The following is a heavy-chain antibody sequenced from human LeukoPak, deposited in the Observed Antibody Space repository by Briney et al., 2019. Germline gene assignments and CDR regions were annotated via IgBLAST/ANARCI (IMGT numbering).Heavy chain of an antibody. CDR1: GGSFSGYY. J-gene: IGHJ4*02. D-gene: IGHD6-13*01. CDR3: AIGYSSSWYSDY. V-gene: IGHV4-34*01. Sequence: SETLSLTCAVYGGSFSGYYWSWIRQPPGKGLEWIGEINHSGSTNYNPSLKSRVTITVDTSKNQFSLKLSSVTAADTAVYYCAIGYSSSWYSDYWGQGTLVTVYS. CDR2: INHSGST.